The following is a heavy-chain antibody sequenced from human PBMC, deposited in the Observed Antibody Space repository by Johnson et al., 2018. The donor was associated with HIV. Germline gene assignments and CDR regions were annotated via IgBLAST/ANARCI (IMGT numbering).Heavy chain of an antibody. V-gene: IGHV3-23*04. J-gene: IGHJ3*02. CDR2: ISGSGGST. Sequence: VQLVESGGGVVQPGRSLRLSCAASGFTFSSMHWDRQAPGKGLEWVSGISGSGGSTYYADSVKGRFTISRDNSKNTLYLQMNILRGEDTAVYYCAKGGAVAGTRDAFDIWGQGTMVTVSS. D-gene: IGHD6-19*01. CDR3: AKGGAVAGTRDAFDI. CDR1: GFTFSS.